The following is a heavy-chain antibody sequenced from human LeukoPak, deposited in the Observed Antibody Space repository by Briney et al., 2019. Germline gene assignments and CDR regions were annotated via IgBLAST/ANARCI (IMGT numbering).Heavy chain of an antibody. V-gene: IGHV4-34*01. CDR3: ARDSPVDYVGTNWFDP. CDR1: GGSFSGYY. Sequence: SETLSLTCAVYGGSFSGYYWSWIRQPPGKGLEWIGSIYYSGSTYYTPSLKSRLSMSLDTSKNQFSLKLSSVTAADTAVYYCARDSPVDYVGTNWFDPWGQGTLVTVSS. CDR2: IYYSGST. J-gene: IGHJ5*02. D-gene: IGHD4-17*01.